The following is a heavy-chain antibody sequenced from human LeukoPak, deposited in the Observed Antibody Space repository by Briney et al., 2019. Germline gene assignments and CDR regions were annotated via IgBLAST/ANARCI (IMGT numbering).Heavy chain of an antibody. CDR3: ARRQYYYGSGSMDV. CDR1: GGSISRYY. CDR2: IYYSGST. Sequence: PSETLSLTCTVSGGSISRYYWSWIRQPPGKGLEWIGYIYYSGSTNYNPSLKSRVTISIDTSKNQFSLKLSSVTAADTAVYYCARRQYYYGSGSMDVWGKGTMVTISS. V-gene: IGHV4-59*01. D-gene: IGHD3-10*01. J-gene: IGHJ6*03.